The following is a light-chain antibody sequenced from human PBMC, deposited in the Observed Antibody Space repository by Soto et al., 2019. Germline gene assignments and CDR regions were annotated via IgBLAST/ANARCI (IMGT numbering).Light chain of an antibody. CDR3: QRYNNWPLT. J-gene: IGKJ4*01. CDR1: QSVDSN. V-gene: IGKV3-15*01. CDR2: YAS. Sequence: VKGKSLATVAVSTGKRATLSCRASQSVDSNLAWYHQKPGRPPRLLIYYASTRATGIPARISGSGSGTEFTLTINSLQSEDFAVYYCQRYNNWPLTFGGGTKV.